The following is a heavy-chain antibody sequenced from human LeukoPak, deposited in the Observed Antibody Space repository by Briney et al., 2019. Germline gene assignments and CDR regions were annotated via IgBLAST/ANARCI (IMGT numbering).Heavy chain of an antibody. CDR1: GGSISSYY. V-gene: IGHV4-59*01. CDR3: ARDQGYRWNNWFDP. D-gene: IGHD6-13*01. Sequence: SETLSLTCTVSGGSISSYYWSWIRQPPGKGLEWIGYIYYGGSTNYNPSLKSRVTISVDTSKNQFSLKLSSVTAADTAVYYCARDQGYRWNNWFDPWGQGTLVTVSS. J-gene: IGHJ5*02. CDR2: IYYGGST.